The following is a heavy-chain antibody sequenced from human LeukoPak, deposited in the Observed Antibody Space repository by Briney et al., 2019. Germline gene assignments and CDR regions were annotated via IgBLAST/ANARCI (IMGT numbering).Heavy chain of an antibody. D-gene: IGHD3-9*01. Sequence: PGGSLRISCAASGFTVSSNYMSWVRQAPGKGLEWVAVISYDGSNKYYADSVKGRFTISRDNSKNTLYLQMNSLRAEDTAVYYCAKKGFNYDILTGYYNAYYFDYWGQGTLVTVSS. CDR2: ISYDGSNK. CDR3: AKKGFNYDILTGYYNAYYFDY. V-gene: IGHV3-30*18. J-gene: IGHJ4*02. CDR1: GFTVSSNY.